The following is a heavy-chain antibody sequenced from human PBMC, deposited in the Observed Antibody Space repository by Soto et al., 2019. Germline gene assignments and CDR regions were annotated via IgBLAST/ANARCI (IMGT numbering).Heavy chain of an antibody. J-gene: IGHJ5*02. D-gene: IGHD2-15*01. Sequence: GGSVRLSCAPSGFSFSTYAMTWVRQAPGKGLEWVSTFNGNGGGTYYADSVKGRFTISRDNSKNTLYLQMDSLRAEDTATYYCAKDNSLHWFDPWGQGTLVTVSS. CDR2: FNGNGGGT. CDR1: GFSFSTYA. CDR3: AKDNSLHWFDP. V-gene: IGHV3-23*01.